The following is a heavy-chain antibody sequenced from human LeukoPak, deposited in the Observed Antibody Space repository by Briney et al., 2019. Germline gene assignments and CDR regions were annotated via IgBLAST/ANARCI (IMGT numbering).Heavy chain of an antibody. Sequence: ASVKVSCKASGGTFSSYAISWVRQAPGQGLEWMGGIIPIFGTANYAQKFQGRVTITAGESTSTAYMELSGLRSGDTAVYYCASGYYYDSSGYYPDVPYFDYWGQGTLVTVSS. D-gene: IGHD3-22*01. J-gene: IGHJ4*02. CDR2: IIPIFGTA. CDR1: GGTFSSYA. CDR3: ASGYYYDSSGYYPDVPYFDY. V-gene: IGHV1-69*13.